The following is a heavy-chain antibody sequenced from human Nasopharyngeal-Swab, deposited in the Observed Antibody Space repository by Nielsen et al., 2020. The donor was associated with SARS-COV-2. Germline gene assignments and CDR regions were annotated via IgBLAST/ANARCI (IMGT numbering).Heavy chain of an antibody. J-gene: IGHJ6*03. CDR1: GYTFTSYD. CDR3: ARGLIVATIFHYYYYMDV. D-gene: IGHD5-12*01. V-gene: IGHV1-8*01. CDR2: MNPNSGNT. Sequence: ASVKVSCKASGYTFTSYDIDWVRQATGQGLEWMGWMNPNSGNTGYAQKFQGRVTMTRNTSISTVYMELSSLRSEDTAVYYCARGLIVATIFHYYYYMDVWGKGTTATVSS.